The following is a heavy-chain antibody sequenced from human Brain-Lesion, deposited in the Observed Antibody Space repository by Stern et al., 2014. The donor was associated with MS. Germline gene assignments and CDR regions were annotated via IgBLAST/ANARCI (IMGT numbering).Heavy chain of an antibody. CDR1: GGTFGTYP. CDR2: IIPIFGSP. Sequence: QVQLMQSGAEVKKPGSSVQVSCKASGGTFGTYPITWLRQAPGQGLEWMGRIIPIFGSPNYAQKFQGRVTITADRSTTTVYMKLSSLKSDDAAVYYCAKDGPALVTNWFDPWGRGTLVTVSS. J-gene: IGHJ5*02. V-gene: IGHV1-69*06. D-gene: IGHD5-18*01. CDR3: AKDGPALVTNWFDP.